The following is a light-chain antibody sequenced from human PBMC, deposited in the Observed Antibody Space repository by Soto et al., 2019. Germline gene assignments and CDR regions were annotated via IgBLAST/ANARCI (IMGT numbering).Light chain of an antibody. CDR3: QQSYRTPWT. J-gene: IGKJ1*01. CDR1: QSISSY. CDR2: AAS. Sequence: DLRMTQSPSSLSAAVADRVTITCRASQSISSYLNWYQQKPGKAPKLLIYAASSLQSGVPSRFSGSGSGTDLTLTISSLQPEDFATYYCQQSYRTPWTFGQGTKVEIK. V-gene: IGKV1-39*01.